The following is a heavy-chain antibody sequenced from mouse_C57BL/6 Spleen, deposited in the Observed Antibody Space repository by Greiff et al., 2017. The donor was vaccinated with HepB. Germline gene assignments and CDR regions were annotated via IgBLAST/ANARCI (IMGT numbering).Heavy chain of an antibody. D-gene: IGHD1-1*01. CDR2: ISSGGSYT. CDR1: GFTFSSYG. CDR3: ARRGYYGSSTYWYFDV. Sequence: DVQLVESGGDLVKPGGSLKLSCAASGFTFSSYGMSWVRQTPDKRLEWVATISSGGSYTYYPDSVKGRFTISRDNAKNTLYLQMRSLKSEDTAMYYCARRGYYGSSTYWYFDVWGTGTTVTVSS. V-gene: IGHV5-6*01. J-gene: IGHJ1*03.